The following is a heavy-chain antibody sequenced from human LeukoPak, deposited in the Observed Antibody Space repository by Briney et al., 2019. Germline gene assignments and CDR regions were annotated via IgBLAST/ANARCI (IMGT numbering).Heavy chain of an antibody. Sequence: PGGSLRLSCAASGFTFSSYAMSWVRQAPGKGLEWVSAISGSGGSTYYADSVKGRFTISRDNSKNTLYLQMNSLRAEDTAVYYCAKDEGGPNIRPYGDYVGGGYWGQGTLVTVSS. J-gene: IGHJ4*02. CDR3: AKDEGGPNIRPYGDYVGGGY. D-gene: IGHD4-17*01. CDR2: ISGSGGST. V-gene: IGHV3-23*01. CDR1: GFTFSSYA.